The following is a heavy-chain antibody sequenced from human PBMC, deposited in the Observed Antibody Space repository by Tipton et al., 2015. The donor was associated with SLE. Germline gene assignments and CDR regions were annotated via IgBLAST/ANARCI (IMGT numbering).Heavy chain of an antibody. D-gene: IGHD3-22*01. CDR2: INHSGST. J-gene: IGHJ4*02. Sequence: TLSLTCAVYGGSFSGYYWSWIRQPPGKGLEWIGEINHSGSTNYNPSLKSRVTISVDTSKNQFSLKLSSVTAADTAVYYCARLPYYDSSGSNDYWGQGTLVTVSS. V-gene: IGHV4-34*01. CDR1: GGSFSGYY. CDR3: ARLPYYDSSGSNDY.